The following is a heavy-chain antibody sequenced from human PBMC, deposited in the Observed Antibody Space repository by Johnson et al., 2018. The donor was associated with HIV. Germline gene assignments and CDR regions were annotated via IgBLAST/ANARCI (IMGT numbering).Heavy chain of an antibody. V-gene: IGHV3-33*08. D-gene: IGHD1-26*01. CDR3: ARDFMSVGPNAAFDV. CDR2: MWYDGSNK. CDR1: GLSFSNFG. J-gene: IGHJ3*01. Sequence: QVQLVESGGGVVQPGKSLTLSCVGSGLSFSNFGIHWVRQAPGKGPEWVAVMWYDGSNKYYADSVKGRFTISRDNANNSLYLEMNSLRAEDTAVYYCARDFMSVGPNAAFDVGGQGTVVTVSS.